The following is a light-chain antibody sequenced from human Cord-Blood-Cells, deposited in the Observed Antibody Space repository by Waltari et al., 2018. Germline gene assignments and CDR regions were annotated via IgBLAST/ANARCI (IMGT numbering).Light chain of an antibody. CDR1: QSISSW. Sequence: DIQMTQSPSTLSASVGDRVTITCRASQSISSWLAWYQQKPGQAPKLLIYDASSLESGVPSRFSGSGSGTEFTLTSSSLQPDDFATYYCQQYNSYSTFGQGTKVEIK. V-gene: IGKV1-5*01. CDR3: QQYNSYST. CDR2: DAS. J-gene: IGKJ1*01.